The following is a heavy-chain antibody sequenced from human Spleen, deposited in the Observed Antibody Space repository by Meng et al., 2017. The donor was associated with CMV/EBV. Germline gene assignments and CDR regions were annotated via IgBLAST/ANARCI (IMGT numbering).Heavy chain of an antibody. J-gene: IGHJ4*02. CDR1: GGAMSGVNYC. D-gene: IGHD2-21*01. CDR2: IHHSGSA. V-gene: IGHV4-30-4*01. CDR3: ASFDHIPRRNYFDY. Sequence: RSRSCTVPGGAMSGVNYCRSWIRQPPGKGLEWIGYIHHSGSAYYNPSLKSRVSISVDTSKNQFSLNLNSMTAADTVVYYCASFDHIPRRNYFDYWGQGTLVTVSS.